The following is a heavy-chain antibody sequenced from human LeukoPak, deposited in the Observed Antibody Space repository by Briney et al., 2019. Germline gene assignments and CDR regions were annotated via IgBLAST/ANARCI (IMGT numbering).Heavy chain of an antibody. V-gene: IGHV4-28*01. CDR1: GYSISSSNW. D-gene: IGHD3-10*01. CDR2: IYYSGST. CDR3: ARLVGYGSGSPHHFDY. Sequence: PSDTLSLTCAVSGYSISSSNWWGWIRQPPGKGLEWIGYIYYSGSTYYNPSLKSRVTMSVDTSKNQFSLKLSSVTAVDTAVYYCARLVGYGSGSPHHFDYWGQGTLVTVSS. J-gene: IGHJ4*02.